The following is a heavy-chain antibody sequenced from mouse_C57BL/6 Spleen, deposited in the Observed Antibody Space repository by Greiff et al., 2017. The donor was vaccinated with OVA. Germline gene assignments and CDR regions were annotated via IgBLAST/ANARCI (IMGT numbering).Heavy chain of an antibody. CDR3: ARREAWFSY. V-gene: IGHV1-55*01. J-gene: IGHJ3*01. Sequence: QVQLQQPGAELVKPGASVKMSCKASGYTFTSYWITWVKQRPGPGLEGMGDIYPGSGSTNYNEKFKSKATLNVDTSARTAYIQLSSLTSEDSGVYYWARREAWFSYWGQGTLVTVSA. CDR1: GYTFTSYW. CDR2: IYPGSGST.